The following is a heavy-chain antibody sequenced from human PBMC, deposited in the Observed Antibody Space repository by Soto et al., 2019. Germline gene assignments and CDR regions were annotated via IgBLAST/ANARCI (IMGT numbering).Heavy chain of an antibody. J-gene: IGHJ6*03. V-gene: IGHV4-39*01. D-gene: IGHD6-13*01. CDR1: GGSINSSSYY. CDR3: AIHGYSSSWYGAGYYYYYMDV. CDR2: IFYSGST. Sequence: SETLSLTCTGSGGSINSSSYYWGWIRQPPGKGLKWIGCIFYSGSTYYNPSLKSRVTISVDTSKNQFSLMLSSVTAADTAVYYCAIHGYSSSWYGAGYYYYYMDVWGKGTTVTVSS.